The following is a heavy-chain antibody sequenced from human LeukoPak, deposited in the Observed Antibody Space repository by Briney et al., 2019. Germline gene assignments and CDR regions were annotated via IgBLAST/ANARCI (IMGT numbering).Heavy chain of an antibody. Sequence: PGGSLRLSCAASGFTFSSYAMSWVRQAPGKGLEWVSAISGSGGSTYYADSVKGRFTISRDNSKNTLYLQMNSLRAEDTAVYYFAKDALSLRGYDCWSGYSPLPRLDYWGQGTLVTVSS. J-gene: IGHJ4*02. CDR3: AKDALSLRGYDCWSGYSPLPRLDY. V-gene: IGHV3-23*01. CDR1: GFTFSSYA. D-gene: IGHD3-3*01. CDR2: ISGSGGST.